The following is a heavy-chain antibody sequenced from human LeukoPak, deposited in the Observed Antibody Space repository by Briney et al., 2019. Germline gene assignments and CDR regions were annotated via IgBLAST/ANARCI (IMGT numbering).Heavy chain of an antibody. D-gene: IGHD6-19*01. V-gene: IGHV4-4*07. CDR1: GGSISSYY. J-gene: IGHJ4*02. CDR3: ARDSLAVAPTFDY. Sequence: PSETLPLTCTVSGGSISSYYWTWIPQPAGKGLEWIGRIYSSGSTNYNPSLKSRVTMSVDTSKNQFSLKMSSVTAADTAVYYCARDSLAVAPTFDYWGQGTLVTVSS. CDR2: IYSSGST.